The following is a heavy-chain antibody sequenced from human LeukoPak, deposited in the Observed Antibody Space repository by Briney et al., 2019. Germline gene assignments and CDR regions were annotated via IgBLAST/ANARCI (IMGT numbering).Heavy chain of an antibody. D-gene: IGHD6-13*01. Sequence: SETLSLTCTVSGASISSGGYYWSWLRQHPGKGLEWIGYIYYSGSTYYNPSLKSRVTIAVDTSKNQFSLKLSSVTAADTAVYYCAYSSSSLYYFDYWDQGTLVTVSS. CDR1: GASISSGGYY. CDR2: IYYSGST. CDR3: AYSSSSLYYFDY. J-gene: IGHJ4*02. V-gene: IGHV4-31*03.